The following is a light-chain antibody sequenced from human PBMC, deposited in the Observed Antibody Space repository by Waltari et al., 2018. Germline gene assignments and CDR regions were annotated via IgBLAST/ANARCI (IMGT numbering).Light chain of an antibody. V-gene: IGKV3-15*01. CDR3: HQYNNWPRT. CDR2: GAS. CDR1: QSVSSK. Sequence: EIVMTQSPATLSVSPGERATLSCRASQSVSSKLAWYKQKPVQAPRLLIYGASTRATGIPARFSGSGSGTEFTLTISSLQSEDFAVYYCHQYNNWPRTFGQGTKVEIK. J-gene: IGKJ1*01.